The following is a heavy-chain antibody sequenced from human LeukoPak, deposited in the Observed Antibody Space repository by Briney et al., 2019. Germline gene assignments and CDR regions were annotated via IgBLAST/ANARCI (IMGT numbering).Heavy chain of an antibody. J-gene: IGHJ6*03. V-gene: IGHV3-48*04. CDR2: ISSSGSTI. CDR1: GFTFSTYS. D-gene: IGHD3-10*01. Sequence: GGSLALSCVASGFTFSTYSMTWVRQAPGKGLEWVSYISSSGSTIYYADSVKGRFTISRDNAKNSLYLQMNSLSPEDTAIYYCSRAGSQKFYYMDVWGKGTTVTISS. CDR3: SRAGSQKFYYMDV.